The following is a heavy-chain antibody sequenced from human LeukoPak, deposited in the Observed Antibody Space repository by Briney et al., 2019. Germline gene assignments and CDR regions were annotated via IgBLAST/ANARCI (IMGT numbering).Heavy chain of an antibody. D-gene: IGHD6-13*01. CDR3: ANDAYSTSWYGNY. Sequence: GSLRLSCAASGITFSIYGMSWVRQAPGKGLEWVSRISSSGSSTNYADSAKGRFTISRDNSKNTLYLQMNSLRAEDTAVYYCANDAYSTSWYGNYWGQGTLVTVSS. J-gene: IGHJ4*02. V-gene: IGHV3-23*01. CDR1: GITFSIYG. CDR2: ISSSGSST.